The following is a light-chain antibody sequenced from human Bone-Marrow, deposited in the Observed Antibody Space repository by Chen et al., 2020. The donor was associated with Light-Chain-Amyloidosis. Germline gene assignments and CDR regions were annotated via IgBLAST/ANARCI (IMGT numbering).Light chain of an antibody. Sequence: SYEVTQPPSAPVSPGQTASVTCSGDKLGDKYVSWFQQRPGQSPVLVIYQDTKRPSGIPERFSGSNSRNTATLTIGGAQAMDEAVYYCQTWDSNTRLFGTGTKVTVL. V-gene: IGLV3-1*01. CDR3: QTWDSNTRL. CDR1: KLGDKY. J-gene: IGLJ1*01. CDR2: QDT.